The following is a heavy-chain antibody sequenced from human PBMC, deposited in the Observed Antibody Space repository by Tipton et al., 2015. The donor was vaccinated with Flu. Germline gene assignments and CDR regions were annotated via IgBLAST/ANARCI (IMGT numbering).Heavy chain of an antibody. J-gene: IGHJ5*02. V-gene: IGHV3-7*01. CDR2: INEEGSEK. Sequence: SLRLSCKASGFTFSGFWMNWVRQAPGKGLEWVANINEEGSEKYYVDSVKGRFTISRDNVKNSLYLQMNSLRAEDTAVYYCVRERHDSDDHGDGWFDPWGQGTLVTVSS. CDR1: GFTFSGFW. D-gene: IGHD4-17*01. CDR3: VRERHDSDDHGDGWFDP.